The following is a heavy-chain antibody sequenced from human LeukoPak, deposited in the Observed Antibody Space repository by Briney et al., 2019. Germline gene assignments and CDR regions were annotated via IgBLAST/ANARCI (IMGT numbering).Heavy chain of an antibody. CDR2: IYTSGST. CDR3: ARGYCSSTTCYEMDV. V-gene: IGHV4-4*07. Sequence: SETLSLTCTVSGGSISSYYWSWIRQPAGKGLEWIGRIYTSGSTNYNPSLKSRVTMSVDTSKNQFSLKLSSVTAADTAVYYCARGYCSSTTCYEMDVWGKGTTVTVSS. D-gene: IGHD2-2*01. CDR1: GGSISSYY. J-gene: IGHJ6*04.